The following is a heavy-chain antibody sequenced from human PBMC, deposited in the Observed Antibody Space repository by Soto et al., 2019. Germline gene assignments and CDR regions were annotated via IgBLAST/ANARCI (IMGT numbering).Heavy chain of an antibody. CDR1: GHNFGNYW. D-gene: IGHD6-13*01. CDR2: IDPSDSYT. V-gene: IGHV5-10-1*01. CDR3: ARRHSSSSAFDP. J-gene: IGHJ5*02. Sequence: ESLKISCKASGHNFGNYWIGWVRQMPGKGLEWMGRIDPSDSYTNYSPSFQGHVTISADKSISTAYLQWSSLKASDTAMYYCARRHSSSSAFDPWGQGTLVTVSS.